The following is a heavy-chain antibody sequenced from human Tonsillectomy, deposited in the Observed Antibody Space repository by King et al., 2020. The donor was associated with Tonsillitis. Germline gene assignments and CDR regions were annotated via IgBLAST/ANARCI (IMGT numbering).Heavy chain of an antibody. Sequence: VQLVESGGGLVKPGGSLRLSCAAAGYIFSEYNMNWIRQAPGKGLEWVSSIRSRASYTKYADTGKGRFTISRETAKNPRYLQMNSLRAEDTAVYYCARCLVFPATRGDDGFDIWGQGTMVTVSS. J-gene: IGHJ3*02. CDR2: IRSRASYT. CDR1: GYIFSEYN. D-gene: IGHD2-15*01. V-gene: IGHV3-11*06. CDR3: ARCLVFPATRGDDGFDI.